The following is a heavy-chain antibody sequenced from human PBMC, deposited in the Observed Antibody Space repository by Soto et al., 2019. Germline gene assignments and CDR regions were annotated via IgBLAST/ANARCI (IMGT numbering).Heavy chain of an antibody. J-gene: IGHJ4*02. CDR2: IKSKSDGGTT. CDR1: GFTFSNAW. D-gene: IGHD3-3*01. Sequence: EVQLVESGGGLVKPGGSLRLSCVASGFTFSNAWMNWVRQVPGKGLEWVGRIKSKSDGGTTDYAAPVKGRLTISRDDSKNTLNLQMNSLKTEDTAVYFFTTGKTVSGFYGGQGTLVTVSS. CDR3: TTGKTVSGFY. V-gene: IGHV3-15*07.